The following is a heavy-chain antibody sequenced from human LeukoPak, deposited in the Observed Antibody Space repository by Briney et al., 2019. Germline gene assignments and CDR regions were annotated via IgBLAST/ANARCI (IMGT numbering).Heavy chain of an antibody. CDR3: ARGYSWIDY. CDR2: INHSGST. CDR1: GGSFSDFY. Sequence: SETLSLTCAVYGGSFSDFYWSWIRQPPGKGLEWIGEINHSGSTNYNPSLKSRVTISVDTSKNQFSLKLSSVIAADTAVYYCARGYSWIDYWGQGTLVTVSS. V-gene: IGHV4-34*01. J-gene: IGHJ4*02. D-gene: IGHD1-1*01.